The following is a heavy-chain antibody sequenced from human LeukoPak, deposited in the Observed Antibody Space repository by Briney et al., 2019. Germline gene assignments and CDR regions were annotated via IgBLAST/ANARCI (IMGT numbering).Heavy chain of an antibody. CDR2: IWYDGSNK. Sequence: SGGSLRLSCAASGFTFSSYGMHWVRQAPGKGLEWVAVIWYDGSNKYYADSVKGRFTISRDNSKNTLYLQMNSLRAEDTAVYYCARVRRYYDSSGQFDYWGQGTLVTVSS. CDR3: ARVRRYYDSSGQFDY. D-gene: IGHD3-22*01. CDR1: GFTFSSYG. J-gene: IGHJ4*02. V-gene: IGHV3-33*01.